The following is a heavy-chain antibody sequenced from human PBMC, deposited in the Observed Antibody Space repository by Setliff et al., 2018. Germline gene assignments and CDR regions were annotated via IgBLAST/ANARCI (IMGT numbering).Heavy chain of an antibody. V-gene: IGHV4-39*07. CDR3: ARYDSSGYSENYCFDY. J-gene: IGHJ4*02. CDR2: VYYSGNT. D-gene: IGHD3-22*01. Sequence: SETLSLTCTVSGGSISTTDYYWGWIRQPPGKGLEWIGCVYYSGNTYYSPSLKSRVTMFVDTSKNQFSLMLYSVTAADTAIYYCARYDSSGYSENYCFDYWGQGTLVTVSS. CDR1: GGSISTTDYY.